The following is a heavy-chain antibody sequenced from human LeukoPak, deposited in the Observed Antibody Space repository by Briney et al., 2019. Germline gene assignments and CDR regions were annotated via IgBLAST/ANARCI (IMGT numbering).Heavy chain of an antibody. J-gene: IGHJ3*02. CDR2: IGTAGDT. CDR3: ARALRYDSSGPTDAFDI. CDR1: GFTFSSYD. Sequence: GGSLRLSCAASGFTFSSYDMHWVRQATGKGLEWVSAIGTAGDTYYPGSVKGRFTISRENAKNSLYLQMNSLRAGDTAVYYCARALRYDSSGPTDAFDIWGQGTMVTVFS. V-gene: IGHV3-13*01. D-gene: IGHD3-22*01.